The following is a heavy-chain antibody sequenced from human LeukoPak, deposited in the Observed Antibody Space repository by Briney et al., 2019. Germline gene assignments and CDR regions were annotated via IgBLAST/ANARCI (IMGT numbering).Heavy chain of an antibody. CDR2: IYTSGST. CDR1: GGSISIYY. CDR3: ARRWGGTSGSYYYYYYMDV. Sequence: PSETLSLTCTVSGGSISIYYWSWVRQPPGKGLGWIGYIYTSGSTNYNPSLKSRVTISVDTSKNQFSLKLSSVTAADTAVYYCARRWGGTSGSYYYYYYMDVWGKGTTVTVSS. D-gene: IGHD1-26*01. J-gene: IGHJ6*03. V-gene: IGHV4-4*09.